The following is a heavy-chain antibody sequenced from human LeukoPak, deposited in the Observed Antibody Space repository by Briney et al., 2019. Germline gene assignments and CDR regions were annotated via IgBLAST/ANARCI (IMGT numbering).Heavy chain of an antibody. CDR3: ARPSYCVADNCGYWLEP. CDR1: GYTFTKYL. Sequence: GASVKVSCKTSGYTFTKYLIHWVRQAPGQGLEWMGTINPQGDITNYAQRFQGRITLTEDTSTSTVYMELSSLTSEDTAVYYCARPSYCVADNCGYWLEPWGPGTLVTVSS. CDR2: INPQGDIT. J-gene: IGHJ5*02. V-gene: IGHV1-46*01. D-gene: IGHD2-21*01.